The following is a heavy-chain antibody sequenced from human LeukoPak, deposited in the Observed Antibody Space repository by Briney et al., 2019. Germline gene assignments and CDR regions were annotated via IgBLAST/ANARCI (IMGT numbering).Heavy chain of an antibody. J-gene: IGHJ4*02. Sequence: GGSLRLSCAASGFTFSSYGMHWVRQAPGKGLEWVIFIQYDGSNEYYADSVKGRFTVSRDNSKNTVYLQMNSLRVEDTAVYYCAKVMQLFNRLDSWGQGTLITVSS. CDR2: IQYDGSNE. V-gene: IGHV3-30*02. D-gene: IGHD2-21*01. CDR3: AKVMQLFNRLDS. CDR1: GFTFSSYG.